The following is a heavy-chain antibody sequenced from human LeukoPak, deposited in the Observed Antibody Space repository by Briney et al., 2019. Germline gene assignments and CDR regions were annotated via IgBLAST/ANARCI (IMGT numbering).Heavy chain of an antibody. D-gene: IGHD2-21*02. Sequence: SETLSLTCTVSGGSISSYYWSWIRQPPGKGLEWIGYIYYSGSTNYNPSLKSRVTISVDTSKNQFSLKLSSVTAADTAVYYCARGRYCGGDCLTRLNAFDIWGQGTMVTVSS. CDR3: ARGRYCGGDCLTRLNAFDI. J-gene: IGHJ3*02. CDR1: GGSISSYY. CDR2: IYYSGST. V-gene: IGHV4-59*12.